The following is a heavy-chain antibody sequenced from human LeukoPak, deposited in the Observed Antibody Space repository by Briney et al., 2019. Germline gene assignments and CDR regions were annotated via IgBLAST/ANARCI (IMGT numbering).Heavy chain of an antibody. J-gene: IGHJ4*02. CDR1: GGSFSDYY. V-gene: IGHV4-34*01. CDR2: INHSGST. CDR3: AGLSRDHAYYFDF. Sequence: SETLSLTCAVYGGSFSDYYWNWIRQPPGRGLEWIGEINHSGSTNYSPSLKSRVTISADTSKNQFSLKLTSVTAADTAVYYYAGLSRDHAYYFDFWGQGTLVTVSS.